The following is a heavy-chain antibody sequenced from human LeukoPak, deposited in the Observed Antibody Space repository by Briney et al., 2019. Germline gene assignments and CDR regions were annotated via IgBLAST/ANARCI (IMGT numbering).Heavy chain of an antibody. CDR1: GGSISSGDYY. D-gene: IGHD3-10*01. CDR3: ARIRTSSYGSGTYYVKSYFYGMDV. CDR2: INHSGST. V-gene: IGHV4-39*07. J-gene: IGHJ6*02. Sequence: PSETLSLTCTVSGGSISSGDYYWSWIRQPPGKGLEWIGEINHSGSTNYNPSLKSRVTISVDTSKNQFSLRVNSVTAADTAVYYCARIRTSSYGSGTYYVKSYFYGMDVWGQGTTVTVSS.